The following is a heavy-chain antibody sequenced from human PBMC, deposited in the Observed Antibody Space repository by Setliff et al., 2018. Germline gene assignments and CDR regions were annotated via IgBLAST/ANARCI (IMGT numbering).Heavy chain of an antibody. Sequence: ETLSLTCSVSGASISSYFWTWIRQPPGKGLEWIGNIHTSESTKYNPSLKSRVTISLDTSKRRFSLKLTSVTAADTAVYYCARALASGSYYGQSSYYMDIWGKGTTVTVSS. CDR1: GASISSYF. CDR3: ARALASGSYYGQSSYYMDI. V-gene: IGHV4-4*08. CDR2: IHTSEST. J-gene: IGHJ6*03. D-gene: IGHD3-10*01.